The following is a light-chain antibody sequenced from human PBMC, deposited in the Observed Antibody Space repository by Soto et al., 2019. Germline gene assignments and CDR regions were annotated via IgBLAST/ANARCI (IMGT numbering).Light chain of an antibody. J-gene: IGLJ1*01. CDR2: QNT. V-gene: IGLV3-1*01. CDR3: QAWDSSTFYV. CDR1: KLGDKY. Sequence: YELTQPPSVSVSPGQTASITCSGDKLGDKYACWYQQRPGQSPVLVIYQNTKRPSGIPERFSGSNSGNTATLTISGIQSMDEADYYCQAWDSSTFYVFGTGTKVTVL.